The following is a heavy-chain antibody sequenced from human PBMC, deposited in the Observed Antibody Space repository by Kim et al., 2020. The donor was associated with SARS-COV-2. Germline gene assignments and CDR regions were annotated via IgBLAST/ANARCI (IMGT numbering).Heavy chain of an antibody. V-gene: IGHV3-53*01. CDR1: GFTLSSNY. Sequence: GGSLRLSCAASGFTLSSNYMSWVRQAPGKGLEWVSVLFSGGNTYYADSVKGRFTISRDNSKNTLYLQMSSLRAEDTAVYYCARDTGNYSFDYWGQGTLVTVSS. D-gene: IGHD1-7*01. CDR2: LFSGGNT. CDR3: ARDTGNYSFDY. J-gene: IGHJ4*02.